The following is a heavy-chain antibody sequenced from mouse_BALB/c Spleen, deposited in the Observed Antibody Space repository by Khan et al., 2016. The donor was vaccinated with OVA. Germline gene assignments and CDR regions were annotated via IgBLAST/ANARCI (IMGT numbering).Heavy chain of an antibody. J-gene: IGHJ4*01. D-gene: IGHD2-4*01. CDR3: ARSGITTGDAMDC. V-gene: IGHV5-17*02. Sequence: EVELVESGGGIVQPGGSRKLSCAASGFTFSSFGMDWVRQAPEKGLEWVAYISSCSSTIYYAHTVKCRFTISRDSPKNTLFLQMTSLRSEDTAMYYCARSGITTGDAMDCWGQETSVTVSS. CDR1: GFTFSSFG. CDR2: ISSCSSTI.